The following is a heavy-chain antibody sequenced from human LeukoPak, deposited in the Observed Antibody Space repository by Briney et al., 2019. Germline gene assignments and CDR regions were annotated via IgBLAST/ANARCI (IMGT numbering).Heavy chain of an antibody. V-gene: IGHV3-23*01. Sequence: GGSLRLSCAASGFTFSSYAMSWVRQAAGKGLEWVSAISGSGGSTYYADSVKGRFTISRDNSKNTLYLQMNSLRAEDTAVYYCAKGSTSTVTPTDYWGQGTLVTVSS. CDR2: ISGSGGST. D-gene: IGHD4-17*01. CDR1: GFTFSSYA. J-gene: IGHJ4*02. CDR3: AKGSTSTVTPTDY.